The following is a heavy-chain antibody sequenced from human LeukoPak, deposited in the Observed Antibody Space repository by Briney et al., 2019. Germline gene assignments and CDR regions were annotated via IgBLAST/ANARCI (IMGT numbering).Heavy chain of an antibody. Sequence: SETLSLTCAVSGGSISSYYWSWIRQPPGKGLEWIGYIYHSGSTYYNPSLKSRVTISVDRSKNQFSLKLSSVTAADTAVYYCARDPFRRGCFDPWGQGTLVTVSS. D-gene: IGHD1-14*01. CDR3: ARDPFRRGCFDP. CDR1: GGSISSYY. J-gene: IGHJ5*02. CDR2: IYHSGST. V-gene: IGHV4-59*12.